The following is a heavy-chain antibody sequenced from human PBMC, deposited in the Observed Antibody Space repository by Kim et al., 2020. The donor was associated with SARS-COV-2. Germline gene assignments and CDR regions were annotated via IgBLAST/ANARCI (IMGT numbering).Heavy chain of an antibody. Sequence: GGSLRLSCVGSGFTFRNDWMHWVRQGPEKGLVWVSRINADGSSTSYADSVKGRFTISRDNAKDTLYLQMNSLRVEDTGVYYCARDLGFFWGQGTLVTVSS. J-gene: IGHJ4*02. CDR2: INADGSST. D-gene: IGHD7-27*01. V-gene: IGHV3-74*01. CDR3: ARDLGFF. CDR1: GFTFRNDW.